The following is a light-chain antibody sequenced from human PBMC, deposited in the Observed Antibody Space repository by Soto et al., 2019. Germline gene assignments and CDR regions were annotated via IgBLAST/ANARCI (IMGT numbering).Light chain of an antibody. CDR1: NIGSKS. V-gene: IGLV3-21*04. CDR3: QVWISGSHRRV. Sequence: SYELTQPPSVSVAPGKTARITCEGNNIGSKSVHWYQQKPGQAPVLVIYYDTDRPSGIPERFSGSNSGNTATLTISRVEAGDEADYYCQVWISGSHRRVFGGGTKVTVL. CDR2: YDT. J-gene: IGLJ3*02.